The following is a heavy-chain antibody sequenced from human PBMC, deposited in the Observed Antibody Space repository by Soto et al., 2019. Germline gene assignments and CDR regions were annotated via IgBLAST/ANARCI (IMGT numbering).Heavy chain of an antibody. CDR2: INPNSGGT. D-gene: IGHD3-16*02. V-gene: IGHV1-2*04. Sequence: SGKVSCKASGYTFTGYYMHWVRQAPGQGLEWMGWINPNSGGTNYAQKFQGWVTMTRDTSISTAYMELSRLRSDDTAVYYCARDRSEGYDYIWGSYRPAAFDIWGQGTMVPGSS. CDR3: ARDRSEGYDYIWGSYRPAAFDI. J-gene: IGHJ3*02. CDR1: GYTFTGYY.